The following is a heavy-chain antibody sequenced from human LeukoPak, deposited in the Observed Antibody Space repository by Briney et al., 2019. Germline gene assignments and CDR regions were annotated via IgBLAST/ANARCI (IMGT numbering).Heavy chain of an antibody. Sequence: PSQTLSLTCTVSGGSISSGSYYWSWIRQPAGKGLEWIGRIYTSGSTNYNPSLKSRVTISVDTSKNQFSLKLSSVTAADTAVYYCARDGGLDAFDIWGQGTMVTVSS. J-gene: IGHJ3*02. CDR3: ARDGGLDAFDI. CDR2: IYTSGST. V-gene: IGHV4-61*02. CDR1: GGSISSGSYY. D-gene: IGHD2-15*01.